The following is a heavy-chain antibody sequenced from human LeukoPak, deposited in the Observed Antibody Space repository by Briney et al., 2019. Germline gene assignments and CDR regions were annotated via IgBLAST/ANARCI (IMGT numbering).Heavy chain of an antibody. CDR3: AREKRVARSREGCDP. D-gene: IGHD5-12*01. CDR1: GYTFTGYY. V-gene: IGHV1-2*02. CDR2: INPNSGGT. Sequence: GASVKVSCKASGYTFTGYYMHWVRQAPGQGLEWMGWINPNSGGTNFAQKFQGRVTMTRDTSISTAYMELSRLRSDDTAVYYCAREKRVARSREGCDPWGQGTLVIVSS. J-gene: IGHJ5*02.